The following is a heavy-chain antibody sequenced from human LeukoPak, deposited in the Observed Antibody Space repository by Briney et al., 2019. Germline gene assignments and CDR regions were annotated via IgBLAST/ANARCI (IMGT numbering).Heavy chain of an antibody. Sequence: SVKVSCKANGDNFNRYVITWVRQAPGQGLEWMGRIIPILDVANFAQKFEGRVSITADKSTNTAHMELTSLRSEDTAVYYCTREGVYSPDPSSYHRDAFDIWGQGTVVTVSS. V-gene: IGHV1-69*04. CDR3: TREGVYSPDPSSYHRDAFDI. J-gene: IGHJ3*02. CDR2: IIPILDVA. CDR1: GDNFNRYV. D-gene: IGHD3-16*02.